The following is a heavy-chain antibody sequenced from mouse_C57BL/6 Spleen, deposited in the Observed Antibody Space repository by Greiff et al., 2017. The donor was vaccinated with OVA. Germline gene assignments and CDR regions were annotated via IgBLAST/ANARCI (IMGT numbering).Heavy chain of an antibody. CDR2: IDPSDSET. J-gene: IGHJ3*01. CDR3: ARERFQTAGFAY. D-gene: IGHD3-2*01. V-gene: IGHV1-52*01. CDR1: GYTFTSYW. Sequence: QVQLQQPGAELVRPGSSVKLSCKASGYTFTSYWMHWVKQRPIRGLEWIGNIDPSDSETHYNQKFKDKATLTVDKSSSTAYMQLSSLTSEDSAVYYCARERFQTAGFAYWGQGTLVTVSA.